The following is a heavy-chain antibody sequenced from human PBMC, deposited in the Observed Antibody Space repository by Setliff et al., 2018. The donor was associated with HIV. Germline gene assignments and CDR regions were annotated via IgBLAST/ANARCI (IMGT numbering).Heavy chain of an antibody. V-gene: IGHV4-31*03. CDR2: IYNNGST. CDR3: ARDLTSNSNCFEP. CDR1: GGSIRSDGYY. Sequence: PSETLSLTCSVSGGSIRSDGYYWNWIRQHPEKGLEWIGYIYNNGSTYYNPSLESRISMSVDTSKNQFSLKLTSVTAADTAIYYCARDLTSNSNCFEPWGQGTQVTVSS. J-gene: IGHJ5*02. D-gene: IGHD4-4*01.